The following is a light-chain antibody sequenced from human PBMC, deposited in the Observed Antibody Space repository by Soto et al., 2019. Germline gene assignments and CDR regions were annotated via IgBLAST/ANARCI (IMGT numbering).Light chain of an antibody. Sequence: DIQMTQSPSSLPAPVGDRVTLTCRASQSISTYLNWYQQKPGKAPKLLIYAASSLQSGVPSRLSGSGSGTDFTLTISSLQPEDFATYYCQQSYTIPYTFGQGTKLEIK. CDR2: AAS. V-gene: IGKV1-39*01. CDR3: QQSYTIPYT. J-gene: IGKJ2*01. CDR1: QSISTY.